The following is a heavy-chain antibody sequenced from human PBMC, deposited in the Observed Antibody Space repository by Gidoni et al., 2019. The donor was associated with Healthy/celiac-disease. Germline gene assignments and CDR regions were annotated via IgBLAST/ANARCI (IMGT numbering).Heavy chain of an antibody. V-gene: IGHV4-39*01. Sequence: QLPLQESGPGLVKPSETLSLTCPVSGGSTTSSSYYWGWIRQPPGKGLEWIGSTYYSGGTYYNPSLKSRVTISVDTSKNQFSLKLSSVTAADTAVYYCARLTFGYSYGDDYWGQGTLVTVSS. CDR3: ARLTFGYSYGDDY. J-gene: IGHJ4*02. D-gene: IGHD5-18*01. CDR1: GGSTTSSSYY. CDR2: TYYSGGT.